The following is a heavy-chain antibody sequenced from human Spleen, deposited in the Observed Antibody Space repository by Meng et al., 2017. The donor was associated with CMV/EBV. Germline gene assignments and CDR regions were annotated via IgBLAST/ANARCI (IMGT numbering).Heavy chain of an antibody. J-gene: IGHJ3*02. CDR3: AKEIHYHDSSISSDDAFDI. D-gene: IGHD3-22*01. Sequence: GGSLRLSCAASGFTFSDYYMNWVRQAPGKGLEWVSSISSSSTIYYADSVKGRFTISRDNAKNSLYLQMNSLRAEDTAVYYCAKEIHYHDSSISSDDAFDIWGQGTMVTVSS. CDR1: GFTFSDYY. CDR2: ISSSSTI. V-gene: IGHV3-69-1*02.